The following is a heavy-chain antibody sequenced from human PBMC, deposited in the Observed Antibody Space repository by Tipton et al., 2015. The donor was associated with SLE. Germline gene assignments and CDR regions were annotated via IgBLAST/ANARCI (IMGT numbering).Heavy chain of an antibody. CDR1: GASISSYY. V-gene: IGHV4-34*01. Sequence: TLSLTCTVSGASISSYYWSWIRQPPGKGLEWIGEINHSGSTNYNPSLKSRVTISVDTSKNQFSLKLSSVTAADTAVYYCARGVQLSPRAFDIWGQGTMVTVSS. J-gene: IGHJ3*02. CDR2: INHSGST. CDR3: ARGVQLSPRAFDI. D-gene: IGHD2-2*01.